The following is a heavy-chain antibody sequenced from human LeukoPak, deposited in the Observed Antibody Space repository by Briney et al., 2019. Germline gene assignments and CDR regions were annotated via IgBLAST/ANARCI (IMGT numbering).Heavy chain of an antibody. CDR2: TYYRSKWYN. J-gene: IGHJ5*02. CDR1: GDSVSSNFAA. CDR3: ARAVFWVFSGWYRGWFDP. V-gene: IGHV6-1*01. Sequence: SQTLSLTCAISGDSVSSNFAAWNWIRQSPSRGLEWLGRTYYRSKWYNDYAVSVKSRIIINPDTSKNQFSLKLSSVTAADTAVYYCARAVFWVFSGWYRGWFDPWGQGTLVTVSS. D-gene: IGHD6-19*01.